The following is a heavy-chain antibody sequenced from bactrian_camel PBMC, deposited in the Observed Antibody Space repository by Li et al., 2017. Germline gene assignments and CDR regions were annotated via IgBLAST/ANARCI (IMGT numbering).Heavy chain of an antibody. CDR3: AARNAGCSWARAIGERQLGSAANFGF. J-gene: IGHJ6*01. Sequence: QVQLVESGGGSVQAGRSLRLSCAASGYSVNSYCMAWFRQAPGKEREGVASIDSDGSTKYADSVKGRFIISKDNAKNILYLQMNSLEPEDTAMYRCAARNAGCSWARAIGERQLGSAANFGFWGQGTQVTVS. CDR1: GYSVNSYC. V-gene: IGHV3S53*01. CDR2: IDSDGST. D-gene: IGHD6*01.